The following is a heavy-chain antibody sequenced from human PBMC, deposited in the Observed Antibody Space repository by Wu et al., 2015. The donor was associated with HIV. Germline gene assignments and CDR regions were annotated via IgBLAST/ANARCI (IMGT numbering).Heavy chain of an antibody. D-gene: IGHD3-16*01. J-gene: IGHJ3*02. CDR1: GCSFNTHY. CDR3: ARNLFGRYDVIDM. Sequence: QVQLVQSGAEMKKPGASVNVSCKASGCSFNTHYLNWMRQAPGQGPEWMGLINPKGGITTYAQNFKGRVTMTSDTSTSTLYLEVNSLRSEDTAVYYCARNLFGRYDVIDMWGQGTMVIVSS. CDR2: INPKGGIT. V-gene: IGHV1-46*02.